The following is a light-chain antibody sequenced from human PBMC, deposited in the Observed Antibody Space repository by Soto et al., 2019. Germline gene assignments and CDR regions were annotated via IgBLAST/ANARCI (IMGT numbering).Light chain of an antibody. Sequence: QSVLTRPPSASGTPGQRVTISCSGSSSNIGSNYVYWYQQLPGTAPKLLIYRNNQRPSGVPDRFSGSKSGTSASLAISGLRSEDEADYYCAAWDDSLSVHYVFGTGTKVTVL. J-gene: IGLJ1*01. CDR1: SSNIGSNY. CDR3: AAWDDSLSVHYV. V-gene: IGLV1-47*01. CDR2: RNN.